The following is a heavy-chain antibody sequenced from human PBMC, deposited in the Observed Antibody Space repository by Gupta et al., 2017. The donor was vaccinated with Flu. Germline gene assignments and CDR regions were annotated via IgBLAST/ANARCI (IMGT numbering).Heavy chain of an antibody. CDR3: ARYWSGGHKIDY. CDR1: GFTFSSFP. CDR2: ISGAGGTT. Sequence: EVQLLQSGGDLVQPGGSLRLSCAASGFTFSSFPVIWVRQAPGKGLQWVATISGAGGTTSYTESVRGRFTISRDNSKNTVVLQMNSLIAEDTAEYYCARYWSGGHKIDYWGQGTLATVSS. D-gene: IGHD2-8*02. V-gene: IGHV3-23*01. J-gene: IGHJ4*02.